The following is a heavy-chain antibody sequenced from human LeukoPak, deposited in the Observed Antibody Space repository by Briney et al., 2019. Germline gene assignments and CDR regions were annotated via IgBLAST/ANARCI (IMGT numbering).Heavy chain of an antibody. D-gene: IGHD2-21*01. CDR2: IKQDGSEK. Sequence: GGSLRLSCAASGFTFSDYWLTWVRQAPGKGLGWVANIKQDGSEKYYVDSVKGRFTISRDDVKGSLFLQMDSLGADDTAVYFCARGDRVGITTGHFDYWGQGALVTVSS. V-gene: IGHV3-7*03. CDR1: GFTFSDYW. J-gene: IGHJ4*02. CDR3: ARGDRVGITTGHFDY.